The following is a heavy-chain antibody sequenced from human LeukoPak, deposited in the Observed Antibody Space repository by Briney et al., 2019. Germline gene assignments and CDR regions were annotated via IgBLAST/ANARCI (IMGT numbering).Heavy chain of an antibody. V-gene: IGHV3-48*01. D-gene: IGHD3-22*01. J-gene: IGHJ4*02. Sequence: GGSLRLSCAASGFTFSSYSLNWVRQAPGKGLEWVSYISSSSRTIYYTDSVKGRFTISRDNAKNSLYLQMNSLRVEDTAVYYCARDTPHYYDSSGYYPVDYWGQGTLVTVSS. CDR2: ISSSSRTI. CDR1: GFTFSSYS. CDR3: ARDTPHYYDSSGYYPVDY.